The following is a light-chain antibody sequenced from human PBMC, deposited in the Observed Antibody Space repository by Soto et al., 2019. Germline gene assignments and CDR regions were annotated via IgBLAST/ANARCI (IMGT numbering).Light chain of an antibody. J-gene: IGKJ1*01. CDR1: QSVSSSY. Sequence: EIVLTQSPGTLSLSPGERATLSCRASQSVSSSYLAWYQQKPGQAPRLLIYDASSRATGIPDRFSGSGSGTDFTLTISRLEPEDFAVYYCQKYGSSPWKCGQGTKGDIK. CDR2: DAS. V-gene: IGKV3-20*01. CDR3: QKYGSSPWK.